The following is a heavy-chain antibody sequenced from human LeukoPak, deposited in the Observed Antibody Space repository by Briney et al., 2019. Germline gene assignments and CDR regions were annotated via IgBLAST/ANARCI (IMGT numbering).Heavy chain of an antibody. J-gene: IGHJ4*02. Sequence: ASVKVSCKASGYTFTGYYMHWVRQAPGQGLEWMGWINPNSGGTSYAQKFQGRVTMTRDTSISTAYMELSRLRSDDTAVYYCARGYFYDILTGYLANWGQGTLVTVSS. CDR1: GYTFTGYY. CDR3: ARGYFYDILTGYLAN. CDR2: INPNSGGT. D-gene: IGHD3-9*01. V-gene: IGHV1-2*02.